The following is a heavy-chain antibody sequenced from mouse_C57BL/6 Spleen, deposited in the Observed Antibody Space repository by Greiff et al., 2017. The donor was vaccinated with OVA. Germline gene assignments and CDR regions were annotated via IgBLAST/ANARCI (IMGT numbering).Heavy chain of an antibody. CDR1: GFTFSSYA. V-gene: IGHV5-4*03. J-gene: IGHJ4*01. Sequence: EVKLVESGGGLVKPGGSLKLSCAASGFTFSSYAMSWVRQTPEKRLEWVATISDGGSYTYYPDNVKGRFTISRDNAKNNLYLQMSHLKSEDTAMYYCARGGDGYSFMDYWGQGTSVTVSS. CDR2: ISDGGSYT. D-gene: IGHD2-3*01. CDR3: ARGGDGYSFMDY.